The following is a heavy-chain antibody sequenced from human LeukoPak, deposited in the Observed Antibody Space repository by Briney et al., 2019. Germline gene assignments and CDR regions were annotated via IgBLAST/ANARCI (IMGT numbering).Heavy chain of an antibody. CDR1: GFTVSSNY. J-gene: IGHJ4*02. CDR3: ARESREGYNYYFDY. Sequence: GGSLRLSCAASGFTVSSNYMSWVRQAPGKGLEWVSVIYSGGSTYYADSVKGRFTISRDNSKNTLYLQMNSLRAEDTAVYYCARESREGYNYYFDYWGQGTLVTVSS. D-gene: IGHD5-24*01. CDR2: IYSGGST. V-gene: IGHV3-66*01.